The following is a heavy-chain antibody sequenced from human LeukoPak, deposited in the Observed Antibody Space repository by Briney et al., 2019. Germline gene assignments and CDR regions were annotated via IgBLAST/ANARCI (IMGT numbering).Heavy chain of an antibody. CDR1: GDTFTIHG. V-gene: IGHV1-2*02. CDR3: ARVLRITMVRGVIALPPFDY. CDR2: TNPNSGGT. D-gene: IGHD3-10*01. J-gene: IGHJ4*02. Sequence: ASVKVSCKASGDTFTIHGISWVRQAPGQGLEWMGWTNPNSGGTNYAQKFQGRVTMTRDTSISTAYMELSRLRSDDTAVYYCARVLRITMVRGVIALPPFDYWGQGTLVTVSS.